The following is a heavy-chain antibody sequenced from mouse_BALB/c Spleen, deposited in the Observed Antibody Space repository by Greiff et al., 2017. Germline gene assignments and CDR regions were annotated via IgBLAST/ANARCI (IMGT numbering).Heavy chain of an antibody. J-gene: IGHJ3*01. V-gene: IGHV5-6-5*01. Sequence: EVMLVESGGGLVKPGGSLKLSCAASGFTFSSYAMSWVRQTPEKRLEWVASISSGGSTYYPDSVKDRFTISRDNARNILYLQMSSLRSEDTAMYYCARGGYYYGSSYQAWFAYWGQGTLVTVSA. CDR1: GFTFSSYA. CDR2: ISSGGST. D-gene: IGHD1-1*01. CDR3: ARGGYYYGSSYQAWFAY.